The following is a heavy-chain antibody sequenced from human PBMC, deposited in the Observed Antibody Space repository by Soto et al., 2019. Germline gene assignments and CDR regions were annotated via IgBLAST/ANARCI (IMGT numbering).Heavy chain of an antibody. V-gene: IGHV4-4*02. CDR2: VYHTGDT. D-gene: IGHD2-21*02. CDR1: GGTVASSHW. J-gene: IGHJ5*02. Sequence: SETLSLTCGVSGGTVASSHWWSCVRQSPGRGLEWIGNVYHTGDTNFNPSLQSRVTFSVDKSNNQFSLRLTSVTAADTAVYFCAREIVTAGGNNYFDPWGPGTLVTVSS. CDR3: AREIVTAGGNNYFDP.